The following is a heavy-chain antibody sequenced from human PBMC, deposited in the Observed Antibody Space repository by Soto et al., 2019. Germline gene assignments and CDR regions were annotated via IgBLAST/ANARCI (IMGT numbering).Heavy chain of an antibody. Sequence: QVQLVQSGAEVKKPGASVKVSCKASGYTFTAYYMHWVRQAPGQGLEWMGWINPNSGGTNYAQKFQGWVTMTRDTSISTAYMALSRLRSDDTAVYYCASVVRLRYTYGYRYYFDSWGQGTLVTVSS. V-gene: IGHV1-2*04. CDR3: ASVVRLRYTYGYRYYFDS. CDR1: GYTFTAYY. D-gene: IGHD5-18*01. J-gene: IGHJ4*02. CDR2: INPNSGGT.